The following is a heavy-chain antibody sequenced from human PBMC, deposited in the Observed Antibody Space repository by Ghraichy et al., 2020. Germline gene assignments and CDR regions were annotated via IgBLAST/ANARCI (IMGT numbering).Heavy chain of an antibody. D-gene: IGHD1-26*01. CDR2: ISYDENKK. J-gene: IGHJ1*01. CDR3: ARDLGDWELLTN. V-gene: IGHV3-30*03. CDR1: GFTFRSYG. Sequence: GGYLRLSCAASGFTFRSYGMHWVRQAPGKGLEWVAVISYDENKKYYADSVKGRFTISRDNSKNTLYLQMSSLRAEDTAVYYCARDLGDWELLTNWGQGTLVTVSS.